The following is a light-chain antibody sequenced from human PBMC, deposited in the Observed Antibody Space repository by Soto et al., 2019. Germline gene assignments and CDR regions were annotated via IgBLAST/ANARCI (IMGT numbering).Light chain of an antibody. CDR1: QSVSSW. V-gene: IGKV1-5*01. CDR3: QQYISFPKT. CDR2: DAS. J-gene: IGKJ1*01. Sequence: DIQMTQSPPTLPAFVGDTVTITCQASQSVSSWLAWYQQKPGTAPNLLIYDASSLAGGVPSRFSRSGSGTKFPLTSRSLQPDDFATSYCQQYISFPKTFGQGTKVEMK.